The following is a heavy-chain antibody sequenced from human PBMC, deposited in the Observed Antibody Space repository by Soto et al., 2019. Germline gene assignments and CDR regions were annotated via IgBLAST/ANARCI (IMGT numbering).Heavy chain of an antibody. CDR3: ARESIAVAGTGNYFDY. D-gene: IGHD6-19*01. CDR2: IYHSGST. V-gene: IGHV4-30-2*01. CDR1: GGSISSGGYS. J-gene: IGHJ4*02. Sequence: NPSETLSLTCAVSGGSISSGGYSWSWIRQPPGKGLEWIGYIYHSGSTYYNPSLKSRVTISVDRSKNQFSLKLGSVTAADTAVYYCARESIAVAGTGNYFDYWGQGTLVTVSS.